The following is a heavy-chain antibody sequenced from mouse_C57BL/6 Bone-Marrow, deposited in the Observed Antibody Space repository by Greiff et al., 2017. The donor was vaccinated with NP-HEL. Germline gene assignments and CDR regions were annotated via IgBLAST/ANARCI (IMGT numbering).Heavy chain of an antibody. Sequence: EVKLMESGPELVKPGASVKISCKASGYTFTDYYMNWVKQSHGKSLEWIGDINPNNGGTSYNQKFKGKATLTVDKSSSTAYMELRSLTSEDSAVYYCARDDGYYEYFDYWGQGTTLTVSS. CDR3: ARDDGYYEYFDY. CDR1: GYTFTDYY. V-gene: IGHV1-26*01. D-gene: IGHD2-3*01. J-gene: IGHJ2*01. CDR2: INPNNGGT.